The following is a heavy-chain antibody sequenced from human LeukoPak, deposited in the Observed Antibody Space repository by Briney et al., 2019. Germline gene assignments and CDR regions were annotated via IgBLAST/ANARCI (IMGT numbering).Heavy chain of an antibody. J-gene: IGHJ4*02. V-gene: IGHV7-4-1*02. Sequence: ASVKVSCKASGYTFTSYAMNWVRQAPGQGLEWMGWINTNTGNPTYAQGFTGRFVFSLDTSVSTAYLQISSLKAEDTAVYYCARDRRIVGATTWDFDYWGQRTLVTVPS. CDR3: ARDRRIVGATTWDFDY. CDR2: INTNTGNP. D-gene: IGHD1-26*01. CDR1: GYTFTSYA.